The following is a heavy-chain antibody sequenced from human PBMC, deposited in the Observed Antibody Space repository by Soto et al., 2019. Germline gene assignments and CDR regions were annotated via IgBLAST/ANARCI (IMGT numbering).Heavy chain of an antibody. J-gene: IGHJ4*02. CDR1: GYTFTSYG. CDR2: ISAYNGNT. Sequence: ASVKVSCKASGYTFTSYGISWVRQAPGQGLEWMGWISAYNGNTNYAQKLQGRVTMTTDTSTSTAYMELRSLRSDDTAVYYCARDSPGDFWSGSHQSVDYWGQGTLVTVSS. V-gene: IGHV1-18*01. D-gene: IGHD3-3*01. CDR3: ARDSPGDFWSGSHQSVDY.